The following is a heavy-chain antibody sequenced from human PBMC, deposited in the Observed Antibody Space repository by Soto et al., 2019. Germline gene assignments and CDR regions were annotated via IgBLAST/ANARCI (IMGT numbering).Heavy chain of an antibody. J-gene: IGHJ3*02. V-gene: IGHV3-11*01. CDR2: ISSSGTGI. CDR1: GFTFSDYY. Sequence: PGGTLRLSCAASGFTFSDYYMTWIRQAPGKGLEWVSYISSSGTGIYYADSVKGRFTISRDNAKKSLYLQMSSLRADDTAVYYFASGFSDAFDIWGQGTMVTVSS. CDR3: ASGFSDAFDI.